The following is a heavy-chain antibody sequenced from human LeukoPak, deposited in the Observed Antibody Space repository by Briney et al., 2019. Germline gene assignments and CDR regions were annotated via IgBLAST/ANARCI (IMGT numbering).Heavy chain of an antibody. CDR3: AREGQWLVPFDY. Sequence: SETLSLTCAVYGGSFSGYYWSWIRQPPGKGLEWIGHIYTSGSANYNPSLKSRVTMSVDTSKNQFSLKLTSVTAADTAVYYCAREGQWLVPFDYWGQGTLVTVSP. J-gene: IGHJ4*02. CDR2: IYTSGSA. V-gene: IGHV4-4*07. CDR1: GGSFSGYY. D-gene: IGHD6-19*01.